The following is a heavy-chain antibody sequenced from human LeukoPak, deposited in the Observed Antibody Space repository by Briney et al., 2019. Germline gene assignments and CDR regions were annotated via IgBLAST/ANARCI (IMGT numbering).Heavy chain of an antibody. CDR3: ARCGYSYGYLGFDY. D-gene: IGHD5-18*01. CDR2: IIPIFGTA. V-gene: IGHV1-69*13. J-gene: IGHJ4*02. CDR1: GGTFSSYA. Sequence: SVKVSCKASGGTFSSYAISWVRQAPGQGLEWMGGIIPIFGTANYAQKFQGRVTITADESTSTAYMELSSLRSEDTAVYYCARCGYSYGYLGFDYWGQGTLVTVSS.